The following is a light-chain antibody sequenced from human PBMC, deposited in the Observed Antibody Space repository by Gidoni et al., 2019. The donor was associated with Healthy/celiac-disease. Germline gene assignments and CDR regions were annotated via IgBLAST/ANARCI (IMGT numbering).Light chain of an antibody. V-gene: IGLV2-14*01. CDR1: SSDVGCYNY. Sequence: QSALTQPASVSGSPGQSITNSCTGTSSDVGCYNYVSWYPQHPGKAPKLMIYEVSNRPSGVSNRFSGSKSGNTASLTIAGLQAEDEADYYCSSYTSSSVVFGGGTKLTVL. J-gene: IGLJ2*01. CDR3: SSYTSSSVV. CDR2: EVS.